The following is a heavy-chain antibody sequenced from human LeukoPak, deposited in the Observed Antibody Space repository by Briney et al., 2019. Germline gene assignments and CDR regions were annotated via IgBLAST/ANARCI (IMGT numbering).Heavy chain of an antibody. V-gene: IGHV4-59*01. CDR1: GFTFSNYG. Sequence: PGGSLRLSCAASGFTFSNYGMNWVRQVPGKGLEWVGYIHYSGSTNCNPSLKSRVTISLGTSKNQFSLKLTSVTAADTAVYYCSRAGTGFNIPGAYWSQGTLVTVSS. CDR3: SRAGTGFNIPGAY. J-gene: IGHJ4*02. CDR2: IHYSGST. D-gene: IGHD1-14*01.